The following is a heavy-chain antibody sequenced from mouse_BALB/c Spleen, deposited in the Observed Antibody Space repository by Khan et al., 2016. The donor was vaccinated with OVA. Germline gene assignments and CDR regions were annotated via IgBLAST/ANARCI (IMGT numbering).Heavy chain of an antibody. CDR2: IDPAHGNT. J-gene: IGHJ2*01. V-gene: IGHV14-3*02. CDR1: GFNIKDTY. CDR3: ASSNYGYGYLDY. D-gene: IGHD2-14*01. Sequence: EVQLQESGAELVKPGASVKLSCTAPGFNIKDTYMHWVKQRPEQGLEWIGRIDPAHGNTKYDPKFQGKATITADTSSNTAYLPLSSLTSEDTAVYYCASSNYGYGYLDYWRQGTTLTVSS.